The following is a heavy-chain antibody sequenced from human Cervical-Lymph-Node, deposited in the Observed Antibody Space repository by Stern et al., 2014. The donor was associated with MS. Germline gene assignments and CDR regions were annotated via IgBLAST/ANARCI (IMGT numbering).Heavy chain of an antibody. D-gene: IGHD5-24*01. V-gene: IGHV1-69*06. CDR2: ITPIFNSA. CDR3: AREDGSLAMDV. Sequence: QVQLVQSGGEVKKPGSSVKVSCKASGDTFTDYAISWVRQAPGQGPEWMGGITPIFNSADYAQKFQGRLTITADKSRSTAYMELSSLTSDDTAVYYCAREDGSLAMDVWGQGTTVIVSS. CDR1: GDTFTDYA. J-gene: IGHJ6*01.